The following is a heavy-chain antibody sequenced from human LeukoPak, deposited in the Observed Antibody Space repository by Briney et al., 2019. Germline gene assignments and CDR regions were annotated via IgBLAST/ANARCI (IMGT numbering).Heavy chain of an antibody. CDR1: GFTFSSYS. V-gene: IGHV3-21*01. D-gene: IGHD3-16*01. Sequence: PGGSLILSCAASGFTFSSYSMNWVRQAPGKGLEWVSSISSSSSYIYYADSVKGRFTISRDSAKNSLYLQMNSLRAEDTAVYYCARLGGLPRGAFDIWGQGTMVTVSS. CDR3: ARLGGLPRGAFDI. J-gene: IGHJ3*02. CDR2: ISSSSSYI.